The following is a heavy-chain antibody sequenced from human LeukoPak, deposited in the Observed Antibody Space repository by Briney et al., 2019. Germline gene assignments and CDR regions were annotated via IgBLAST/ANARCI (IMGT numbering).Heavy chain of an antibody. Sequence: ASVKVSCKASGGTFSSYAISWVRQAPGQGLEWMGGIIPIFGTANYAQKFQGRVTITADESTSTAYMGLSSLRSEDTAVYYCARDGTPYSSSSRGFGYYYYYMDVWGKGTTVTVSS. V-gene: IGHV1-69*13. D-gene: IGHD6-6*01. CDR3: ARDGTPYSSSSRGFGYYYYYMDV. CDR2: IIPIFGTA. J-gene: IGHJ6*03. CDR1: GGTFSSYA.